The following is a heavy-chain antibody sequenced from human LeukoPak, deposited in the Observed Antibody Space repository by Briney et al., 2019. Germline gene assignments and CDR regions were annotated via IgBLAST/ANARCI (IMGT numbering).Heavy chain of an antibody. CDR1: GFTFSIYE. CDR3: ARDATTAIGTVYMDV. CDR2: ISDSGSSV. V-gene: IGHV3-48*03. Sequence: GGSLRLSCEASGFTFSIYEVNWVRQAPGKGLEWLSHISDSGSSVHYADSVKGRFTISRDNSKNSLYLEMNSLRVEDTAIYYCARDATTAIGTVYMDVWGKGTTVTISS. D-gene: IGHD1-1*01. J-gene: IGHJ6*03.